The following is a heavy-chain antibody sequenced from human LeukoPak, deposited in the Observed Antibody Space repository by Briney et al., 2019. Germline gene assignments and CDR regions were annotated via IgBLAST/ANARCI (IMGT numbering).Heavy chain of an antibody. CDR1: GDSITSGDYF. CDR2: IYADGRT. V-gene: IGHV4-61*02. CDR3: ARYRLGWFDP. J-gene: IGHJ5*02. Sequence: SETLSLTCTVSGDSITSGDYFWSWIRQPAGEGLEWIGRIYADGRTNYNPSLKSRVTLSVDTSKNQFSLKVTSATAADTAVYYCARYRLGWFDPWGQGTLVTVSS. D-gene: IGHD1-26*01.